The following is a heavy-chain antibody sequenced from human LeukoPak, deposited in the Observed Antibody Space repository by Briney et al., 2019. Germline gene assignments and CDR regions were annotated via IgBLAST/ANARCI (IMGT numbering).Heavy chain of an antibody. D-gene: IGHD5-24*01. CDR2: INPNSGGT. CDR1: GYTFTSYG. J-gene: IGHJ4*02. Sequence: ASVKVSCKASGYTFTSYGISWVRQAPGQGLEWMGWINPNSGGTNYAQKFQGRVTMTRDTSISTAYMELSRLRSDDTAVYYCARNVEMATIDYWGQGTLVTVSS. V-gene: IGHV1-2*02. CDR3: ARNVEMATIDY.